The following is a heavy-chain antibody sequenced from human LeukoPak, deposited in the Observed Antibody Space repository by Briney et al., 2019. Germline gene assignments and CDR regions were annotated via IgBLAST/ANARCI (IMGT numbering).Heavy chain of an antibody. J-gene: IGHJ6*03. D-gene: IGHD2-2*01. CDR2: IIPIFGTA. CDR3: ARVIVVVPAATKNYYYYYMDV. Sequence: ASVKVSCKASGGTFSSYAISWVRQAPGQGLEWMGRIIPIFGTANYAQKFQGRVTITTDESTSTAYMELSSLRSEDTAVYYWARVIVVVPAATKNYYYYYMDVWGKGTTVTVSS. CDR1: GGTFSSYA. V-gene: IGHV1-69*05.